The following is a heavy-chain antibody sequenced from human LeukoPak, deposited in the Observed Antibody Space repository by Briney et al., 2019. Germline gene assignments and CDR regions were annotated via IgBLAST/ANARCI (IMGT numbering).Heavy chain of an antibody. CDR2: FYSGGST. V-gene: IGHV3-53*01. D-gene: IGHD3-22*01. CDR3: ARAVGTYDSSDAFDI. Sequence: GGSLRLCCAASGFGVSRNYMNWVRQAPGKGLEWVSVFYSGGSTYFADSVKGRFTMSRDNSKNTIYLQMNSLRGDDTAVYYCARAVGTYDSSDAFDIWGQGTMVTVSS. CDR1: GFGVSRNY. J-gene: IGHJ3*02.